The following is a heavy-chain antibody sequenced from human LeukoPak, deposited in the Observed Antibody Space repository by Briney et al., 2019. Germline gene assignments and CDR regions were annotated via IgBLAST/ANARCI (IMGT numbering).Heavy chain of an antibody. CDR2: INWNGGST. V-gene: IGHV3-20*04. Sequence: GGSLRLSCAASGFTFDDYGMSWVRQAPGKGLEWVSGINWNGGSTGYADSVKGRFTTSRDNAKNSLYLQMNSLRAEDTALYYCARVGDIVVVPAYFDYWGQGTLVTVSS. J-gene: IGHJ4*02. D-gene: IGHD2-2*01. CDR3: ARVGDIVVVPAYFDY. CDR1: GFTFDDYG.